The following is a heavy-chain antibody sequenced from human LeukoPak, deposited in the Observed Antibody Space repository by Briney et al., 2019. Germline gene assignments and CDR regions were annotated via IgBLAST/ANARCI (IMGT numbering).Heavy chain of an antibody. Sequence: SGESLKISCKASGYSFTSYWIDWGRQMPAGKGLEWMGSMYPRDSDTRYSPSFQGQVTISADTSTSTAYLQWSSLKASDTAMYYCARNLAVAGTGGYDYWGQGTLVTVSS. CDR3: ARNLAVAGTGGYDY. J-gene: IGHJ4*02. V-gene: IGHV5-51*01. D-gene: IGHD6-19*01. CDR1: GYSFTSYW. CDR2: MYPRDSDT.